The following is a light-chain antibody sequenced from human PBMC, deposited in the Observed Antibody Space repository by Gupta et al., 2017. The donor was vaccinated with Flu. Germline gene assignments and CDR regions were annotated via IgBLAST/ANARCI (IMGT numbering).Light chain of an antibody. CDR1: QGVGTH. V-gene: IGKV1-9*01. Sequence: PSSLSASVGDRVTITCRASQGVGTHLAWYQQKPGRAPDLLIYAASTLQSGVPSRFSGSGSGTEFTLTISSLQPADFATYYCQQLFRSPLTFGPGTKVDIK. CDR3: QQLFRSPLT. J-gene: IGKJ3*01. CDR2: AAS.